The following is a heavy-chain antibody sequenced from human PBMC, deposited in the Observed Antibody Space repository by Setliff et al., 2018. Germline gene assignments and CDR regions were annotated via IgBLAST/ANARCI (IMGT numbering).Heavy chain of an antibody. D-gene: IGHD1-1*01. J-gene: IGHJ6*02. CDR2: ITGSSTYI. Sequence: PGGSLRLSCAASGFTFSNYGMNWVRQAPGKGLEWVSSITGSSTYIFYADSVRGRFTISRDNAKNSLYLQMNSLRAEDTAVYYCARDRASNSFYYYGLDVWGQGTTVTVSS. CDR3: ARDRASNSFYYYGLDV. CDR1: GFTFSNYG. V-gene: IGHV3-21*01.